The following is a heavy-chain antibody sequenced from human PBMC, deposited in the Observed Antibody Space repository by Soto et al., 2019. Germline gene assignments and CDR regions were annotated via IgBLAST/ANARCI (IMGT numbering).Heavy chain of an antibody. J-gene: IGHJ6*02. CDR1: GGTFSSYA. CDR3: ARSQGSSTSLEIYYYYYYGMDV. V-gene: IGHV1-69*01. D-gene: IGHD2-2*01. Sequence: QVQLVQSGAEVKKPGSSVKVSCKASGGTFSSYAISWVRQAPGQGLEWMGGIIPIPSTANYAQKLQGRVTITADESTSTAYMELSSLRSEDTAVYYCARSQGSSTSLEIYYYYYYGMDVWGQGTTVTVSS. CDR2: IIPIPSTA.